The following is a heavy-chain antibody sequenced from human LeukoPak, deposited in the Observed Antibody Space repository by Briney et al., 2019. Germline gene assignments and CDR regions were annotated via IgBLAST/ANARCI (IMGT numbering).Heavy chain of an antibody. Sequence: TGGSLRLSCAGSGFSFSTYDMLWVRQAPGKGLEWVSAIGSGGDTYYAGSVKGRFTISRESAKNSFYLQMNSLNAGDTAVYFCARGVACTDEIDSWGQGTLVTVSS. CDR2: IGSGGDT. J-gene: IGHJ4*02. V-gene: IGHV3-13*01. CDR3: ARGVACTDEIDS. CDR1: GFSFSTYD. D-gene: IGHD6-19*01.